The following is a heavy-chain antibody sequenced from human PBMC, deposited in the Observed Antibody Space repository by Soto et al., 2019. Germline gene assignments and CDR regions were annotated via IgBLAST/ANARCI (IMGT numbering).Heavy chain of an antibody. CDR1: GYSISSSNW. V-gene: IGHV4-28*01. D-gene: IGHD1-26*01. J-gene: IGHJ4*02. CDR2: IYYSGTT. Sequence: QVQLQESGPGLVKPSDTLSLTCAVSGYSISSSNWWGWIRQPPGKGLEWIGYIYYSGTTYYNPSLKSRVTMSVDTSRNQFSLTLTSVTAVDTAVYYCARREIQGPIDYWGQGTLVTVSS. CDR3: ARREIQGPIDY.